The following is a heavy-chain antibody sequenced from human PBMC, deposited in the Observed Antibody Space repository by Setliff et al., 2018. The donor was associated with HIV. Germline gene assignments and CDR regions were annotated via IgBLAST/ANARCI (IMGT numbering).Heavy chain of an antibody. D-gene: IGHD6-13*01. CDR3: ARQAGNPNYFYYMDV. CDR2: IYYSGST. Sequence: SLTCTVSGGSISSGGYYWSWIRQHPGKGLEWIGYIYYSGSTYYNPSLKSRVTISVDTSKNQFSLKLSSVTAADTAVYYCARQAGNPNYFYYMDVWGKGTTVTVSS. J-gene: IGHJ6*03. CDR1: GGSISSGGYY. V-gene: IGHV4-31*03.